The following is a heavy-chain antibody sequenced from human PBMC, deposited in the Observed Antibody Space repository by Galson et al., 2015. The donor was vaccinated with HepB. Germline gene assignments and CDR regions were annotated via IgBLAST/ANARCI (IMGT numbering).Heavy chain of an antibody. CDR2: ISSSSSYI. CDR3: ARGKVVARGYFDY. CDR1: GFTFSSYS. D-gene: IGHD2-15*01. J-gene: IGHJ4*02. V-gene: IGHV3-21*01. Sequence: SLRLSCAASGFTFSSYSMNWVRQAPGKGLEWVSSISSSSSYIYYADSVKGRFTNSRDNAKNSLYLQMNSLRAEDTAVYYCARGKVVARGYFDYWGQGTLVTVSS.